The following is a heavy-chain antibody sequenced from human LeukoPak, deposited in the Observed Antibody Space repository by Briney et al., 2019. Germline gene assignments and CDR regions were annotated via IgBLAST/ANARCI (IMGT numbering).Heavy chain of an antibody. CDR3: ARVRYVDTVYYYYYMDV. D-gene: IGHD5-18*01. CDR2: IYYSGST. Sequence: PSETLSLTCTVSGGSISSSSYYWSWIRQPPGKGLEWIGYIYYSGSTNYNPSLKSRVTISVDTSKNQFSLKLSSVTAAHTAVYYCARVRYVDTVYYYYYMDVWGKGTTVTVSS. CDR1: GGSISSSSYY. V-gene: IGHV4-61*01. J-gene: IGHJ6*03.